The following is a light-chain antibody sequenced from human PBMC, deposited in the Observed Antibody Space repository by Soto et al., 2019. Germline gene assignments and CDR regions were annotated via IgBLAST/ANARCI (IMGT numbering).Light chain of an antibody. CDR2: EAS. V-gene: IGKV1-27*01. Sequence: DIQMTQSPSSLSASVGDRVTITCRASQGIRHYLAWYQQKPGKVPRLLIYEASNLQSGVPSRFRGGASGTEFTPTISSLQPEDAAVYFCQQYHNWPGTFGQGTKV. CDR3: QQYHNWPGT. CDR1: QGIRHY. J-gene: IGKJ1*01.